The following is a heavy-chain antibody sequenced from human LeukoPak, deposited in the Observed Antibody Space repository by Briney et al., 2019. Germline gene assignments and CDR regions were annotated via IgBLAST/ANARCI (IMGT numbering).Heavy chain of an antibody. V-gene: IGHV3-11*01. CDR2: ISSSGGTI. D-gene: IGHD2-2*02. CDR1: GFTFSAYW. CDR3: ARDQRPLGYCSSTSCYKDCGVFNCFDP. Sequence: GGSLRLSCAASGFTFSAYWMHWVRQAPGKGLEWVSYISSSGGTIYYADSVKGRFTISRDNAKNSLYLQMDSLRADDTAVYYCARDQRPLGYCSSTSCYKDCGVFNCFDPWGQGTLVTVSS. J-gene: IGHJ5*02.